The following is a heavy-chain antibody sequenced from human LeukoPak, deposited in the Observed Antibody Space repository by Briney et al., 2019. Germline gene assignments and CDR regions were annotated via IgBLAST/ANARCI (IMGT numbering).Heavy chain of an antibody. J-gene: IGHJ5*02. CDR2: INPNSGGT. Sequence: ASGKVSCKASGYTFTGFYIHLGGQGPGQRVEWEGWINPNSGGTNYAQKFQGRVTMTRDTSISTAYMELSRLRSDDTAVYYCARKRLGMTGYLNSSRNWFDPWGQGTLVTVSS. CDR3: ARKRLGMTGYLNSSRNWFDP. D-gene: IGHD3-9*01. CDR1: GYTFTGFY. V-gene: IGHV1-2*02.